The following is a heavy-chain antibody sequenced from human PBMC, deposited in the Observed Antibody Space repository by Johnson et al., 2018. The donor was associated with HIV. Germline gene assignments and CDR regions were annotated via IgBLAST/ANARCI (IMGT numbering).Heavy chain of an antibody. CDR2: IHWNGGST. Sequence: VQLVESGGRVVRPGGSLRLSCVASGFTFDDYGMSWVRQAPGQGLEWVSGIHWNGGSTGYAESVKGRFTISRDNAKNSLYLQMNSLRAEDTAVYYCARFGDMATSFHGFDIWGQGTMVTVSS. V-gene: IGHV3-20*04. J-gene: IGHJ3*02. D-gene: IGHD5-24*01. CDR1: GFTFDDYG. CDR3: ARFGDMATSFHGFDI.